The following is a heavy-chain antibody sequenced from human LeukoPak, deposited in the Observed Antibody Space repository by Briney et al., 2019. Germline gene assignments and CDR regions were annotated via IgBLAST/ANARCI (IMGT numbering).Heavy chain of an antibody. CDR1: GGSFSGYY. J-gene: IGHJ4*02. D-gene: IGHD2/OR15-2a*01. V-gene: IGHV4-34*01. CDR3: ARHSIKEFYFDY. Sequence: SETLSLTCGVYGGSFSGYYWSWIRQPPGKGLEWIGEINDSGSTNYNPSLKSRATISADTSKNQFSLNLSSVTAADTAVYYCARHSIKEFYFDYWGQGTLVTVSS. CDR2: INDSGST.